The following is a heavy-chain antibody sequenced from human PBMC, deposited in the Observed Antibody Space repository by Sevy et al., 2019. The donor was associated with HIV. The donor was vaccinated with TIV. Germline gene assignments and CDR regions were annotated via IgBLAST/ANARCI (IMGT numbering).Heavy chain of an antibody. D-gene: IGHD2-21*01. CDR1: GFTFSSYA. CDR3: AKEVSEHNYSDY. J-gene: IGHJ4*02. CDR2: IGGSANYT. V-gene: IGHV3-23*01. Sequence: GGSLRLSCVTSGFTFSSYAMSWVRQTPGKGLEWVSAIGGSANYTYYADSVKGRFTISRDNSKNRLYLQMNGLRAEDTAVYYCAKEVSEHNYSDYWGQGTLVTVSS.